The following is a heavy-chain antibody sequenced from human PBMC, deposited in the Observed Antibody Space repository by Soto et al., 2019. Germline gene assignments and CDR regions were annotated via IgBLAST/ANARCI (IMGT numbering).Heavy chain of an antibody. CDR1: ESTVRRDW. Sequence: EVHLVESGGGLVQTGGSLRLSCTIYESTVRRDWMNWVRQAPGKGLEWVAHINQDGSEKYYVDSVKGRFTISRDNANNLLSLQMNSLVAGDTAMYYCSGGVGDAFWGQGTLVTVSS. J-gene: IGHJ4*02. V-gene: IGHV3-7*04. CDR2: INQDGSEK. D-gene: IGHD1-26*01. CDR3: SGGVGDAF.